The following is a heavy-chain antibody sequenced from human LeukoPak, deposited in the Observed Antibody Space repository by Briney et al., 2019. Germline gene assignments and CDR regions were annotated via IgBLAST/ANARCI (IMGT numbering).Heavy chain of an antibody. D-gene: IGHD6-19*01. CDR1: GGYISSSSYY. V-gene: IGHV4-39*01. CDR2: IYYSGST. J-gene: IGHJ4*02. CDR3: ARPGIAVAGIDY. Sequence: SETLSLTCTVSGGYISSSSYYWGWIRQPPGKGLEWIGSIYYSGSTYYNPSLKSRVTISVDTSKSQFSLKLSSVTAADTAVYYCARPGIAVAGIDYWGQGTLVTVSS.